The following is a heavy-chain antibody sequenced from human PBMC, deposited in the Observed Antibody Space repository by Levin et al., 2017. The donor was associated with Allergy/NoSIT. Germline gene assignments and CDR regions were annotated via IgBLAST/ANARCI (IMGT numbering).Heavy chain of an antibody. Sequence: ASVKVSCKASGYTFTFYGISWVRQAPGQGLEWMGWISPYNGNTNFAQNLQGRVTMTTDTSTSTAYMELRSLTSDDTAVYYCAREMAETAADTFDIWGQGTMVTVSS. V-gene: IGHV1-18*01. CDR3: AREMAETAADTFDI. CDR2: ISPYNGNT. D-gene: IGHD2-8*01. J-gene: IGHJ3*02. CDR1: GYTFTFYG.